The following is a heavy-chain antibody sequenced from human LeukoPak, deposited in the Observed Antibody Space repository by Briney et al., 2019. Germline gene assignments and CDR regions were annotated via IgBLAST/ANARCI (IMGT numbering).Heavy chain of an antibody. D-gene: IGHD2-21*01. Sequence: GGSLRLSCVASGFTFSSYATHWVRQAPGKGLEWVAFISYDGSNKDYADSAKGRFTISRDNSKNTLYLQMNSLRTEDSAVYYCAREYCGGECYSGFDFWGQGTLVTVSS. CDR1: GFTFSSYA. J-gene: IGHJ5*01. CDR2: ISYDGSNK. V-gene: IGHV3-30*04. CDR3: AREYCGGECYSGFDF.